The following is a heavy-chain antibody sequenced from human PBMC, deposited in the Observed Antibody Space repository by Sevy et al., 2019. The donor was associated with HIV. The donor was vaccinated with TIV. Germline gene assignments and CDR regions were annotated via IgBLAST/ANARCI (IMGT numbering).Heavy chain of an antibody. CDR1: GFTVSSNY. J-gene: IGHJ5*02. V-gene: IGHV3-53*01. Sequence: GGSLKLSCAASGFTVSSNYMSWVRQAPGKGLEWVSVIYSGGSTYYADSVKGRFTISRDNSKNTLYLQMNSLRAEDTAVYYCASSSIRAPSWFDPWAREPWSPSPQ. CDR3: ASSSIRAPSWFDP. D-gene: IGHD2-21*01. CDR2: IYSGGST.